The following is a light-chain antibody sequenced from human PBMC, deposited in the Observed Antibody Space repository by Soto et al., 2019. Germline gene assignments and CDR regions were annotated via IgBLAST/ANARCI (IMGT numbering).Light chain of an antibody. CDR3: SSYAGSNNPWV. CDR2: DVN. V-gene: IGLV2-14*01. J-gene: IGLJ3*02. CDR1: SSDVGGYNY. Sequence: QSALTQPASVSGSPGQSITISCTGTSSDVGGYNYISWYQQHPGKAPKLMIYDVNNRPSGVSNRFSGSKSGNTASLTISGLQAEDEADYYCSSYAGSNNPWVFGGGTKLTVL.